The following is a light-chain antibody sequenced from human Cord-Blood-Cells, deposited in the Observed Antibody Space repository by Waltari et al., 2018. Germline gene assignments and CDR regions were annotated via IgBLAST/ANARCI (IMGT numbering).Light chain of an antibody. CDR2: DAS. J-gene: IGKJ4*01. V-gene: IGKV1-33*01. CDR3: QQYDNPALT. Sequence: DIQMTQSPSSLSASVGDRVTITCPASQDIRNYLNWYQQKPEKAPKLLIYDASILEAGVPSRFSGSGAGTDCTFTSSSLQPEDIGTYYCQQYDNPALTVGGGTKVEIK. CDR1: QDIRNY.